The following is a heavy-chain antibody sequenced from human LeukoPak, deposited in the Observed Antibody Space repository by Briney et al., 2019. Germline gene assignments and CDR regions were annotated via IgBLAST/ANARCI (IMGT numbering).Heavy chain of an antibody. J-gene: IGHJ5*02. CDR3: ARQLGDGYNLVYWFDP. V-gene: IGHV4-39*01. CDR2: VYYTGST. Sequence: PSETLSLTCTVSGGSISSSSYYWGWIRQSPGKGLEWIGSVYYTGSTQDNPSLKGRVTISEDTSKNQFSLKLTSVTAEDTAVYYRARQLGDGYNLVYWFDPWGQGTLVTVSS. CDR1: GGSISSSSYY. D-gene: IGHD5-24*01.